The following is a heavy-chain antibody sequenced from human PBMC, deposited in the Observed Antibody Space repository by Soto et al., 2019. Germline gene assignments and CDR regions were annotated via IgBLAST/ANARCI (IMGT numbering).Heavy chain of an antibody. D-gene: IGHD3-16*01. CDR1: GYTFTGFD. V-gene: IGHV1-18*01. CDR2: ISAYNGNT. J-gene: IGHJ6*03. CDR3: ARAVLNFYTYYNMEV. Sequence: QVPLVQSGAEVKKPGASVKVSCKTSGYTFTGFDLSWVRQAPRQALQWMGWISAYNGNTNYAQQLQGRVTMTTDTATSTAYMELRSLRSDDTAVYYCARAVLNFYTYYNMEVWGRVTSITVSS.